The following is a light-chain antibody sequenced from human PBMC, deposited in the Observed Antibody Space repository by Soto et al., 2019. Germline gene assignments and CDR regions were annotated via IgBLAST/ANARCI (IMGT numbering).Light chain of an antibody. V-gene: IGLV1-44*01. CDR1: RSNIGNNA. Sequence: QTVVTQTPSASGTPGQTVTISCSGSRSNIGNNAVSWYQQFPGTVPKLLIYNNNQRPSGVPDRFSGSKSGTSASLAISGLQSEDEADYYCATWDDSLNARGVFGGGTKVTVL. CDR3: ATWDDSLNARGV. CDR2: NNN. J-gene: IGLJ3*02.